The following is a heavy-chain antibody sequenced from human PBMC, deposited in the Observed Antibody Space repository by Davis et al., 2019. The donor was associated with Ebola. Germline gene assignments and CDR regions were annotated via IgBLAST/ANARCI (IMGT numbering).Heavy chain of an antibody. CDR2: IIPILGIA. CDR3: ATPVLAAAGTFDYYYYGMDV. V-gene: IGHV1-69*04. D-gene: IGHD6-13*01. J-gene: IGHJ6*02. CDR1: ACIFSSYA. Sequence: SVTVSRQASACIFSSYAISWVRQAPAQGLEGMGRIIPILGIANYAQKFQGRVTITADKSTSTAYIELSSLRSEDTAVYYCATPVLAAAGTFDYYYYGMDVWGQGTTVTVSS.